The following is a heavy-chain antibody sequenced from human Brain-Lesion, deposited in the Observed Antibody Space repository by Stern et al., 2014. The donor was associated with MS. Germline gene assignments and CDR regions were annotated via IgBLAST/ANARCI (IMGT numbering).Heavy chain of an antibody. CDR1: GGSISSGGYY. Sequence: QVQLVQSGPGLVKPSQTLSLSCTVSGGSISSGGYYWSWIRQPAGKGLEWIGRIFNSGSTSYNPPLKSRVTISIDPSKNQFSLRLNPRTAADTAVYYCARGRVVPGFQYYATDVWGQGTTVIVSS. CDR2: IFNSGST. D-gene: IGHD2-2*01. J-gene: IGHJ6*02. V-gene: IGHV4-61*02. CDR3: ARGRVVPGFQYYATDV.